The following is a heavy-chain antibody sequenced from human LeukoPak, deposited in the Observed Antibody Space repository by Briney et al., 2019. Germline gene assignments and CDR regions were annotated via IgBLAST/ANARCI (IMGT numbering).Heavy chain of an antibody. CDR1: GDSISSRNW. D-gene: IGHD2-8*02. CDR3: ARSAGWWSLDY. J-gene: IGHJ4*02. V-gene: IGHV4-4*02. CDR2: ISHGGST. Sequence: SETLSLTCAVSGDSISSRNWWNWVRQPPGKGLDWIGEISHGGSTKYNPSLKNRVTISKDNSKNEFSLKLNSVTAADTAVYYCARSAGWWSLDYWGQGALVTVSS.